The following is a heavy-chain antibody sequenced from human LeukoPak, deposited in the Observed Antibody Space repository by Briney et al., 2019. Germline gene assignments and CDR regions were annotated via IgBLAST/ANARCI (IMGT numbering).Heavy chain of an antibody. J-gene: IGHJ4*02. Sequence: GASVKVSRKVSGYTLTELSMHWMRQAPGKGLEWMGGFDPEDGEAIYAQKFQGRVTMTEDTSTDTAYMELSSLSSEDTAVYYCATDIHYYGSGSFDYWGQGTLVTVSS. V-gene: IGHV1-24*01. CDR3: ATDIHYYGSGSFDY. CDR1: GYTLTELS. CDR2: FDPEDGEA. D-gene: IGHD3-10*01.